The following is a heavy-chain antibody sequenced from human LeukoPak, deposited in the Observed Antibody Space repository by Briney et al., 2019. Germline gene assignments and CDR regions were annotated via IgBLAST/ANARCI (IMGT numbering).Heavy chain of an antibody. CDR2: ISGSGGST. V-gene: IGHV3-23*01. CDR1: GFTFSSYA. J-gene: IGHJ3*02. CDR3: AKWWGSSIRAYDAFDI. Sequence: GGSLRLSCAASGFTFSSYAMSWVRQAPGKGLEWVSAISGSGGSTYYADSVKGRFTISRDNSKNTLYLQMNSLRAEDTAVYYCAKWWGSSIRAYDAFDIWGQGTMVTVSS. D-gene: IGHD6-6*01.